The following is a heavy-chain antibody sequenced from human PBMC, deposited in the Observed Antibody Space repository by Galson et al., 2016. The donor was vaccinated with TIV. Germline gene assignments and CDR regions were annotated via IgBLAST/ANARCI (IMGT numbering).Heavy chain of an antibody. CDR1: GSSFTSYW. Sequence: QSGAEVKKPGESLKISCKGSGSSFTSYWIGWVRQMPGKGLEWMGTIYPGDSDTRYSPSFQGQVTITADKSTRTAYLQWSSLKASDTAVYYCARRDSTGISNFDFWGQGTLVTVSS. CDR3: ARRDSTGISNFDF. CDR2: IYPGDSDT. V-gene: IGHV5-51*01. D-gene: IGHD3-22*01. J-gene: IGHJ4*02.